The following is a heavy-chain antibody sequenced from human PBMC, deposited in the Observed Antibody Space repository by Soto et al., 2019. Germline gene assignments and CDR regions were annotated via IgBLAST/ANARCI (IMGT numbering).Heavy chain of an antibody. J-gene: IGHJ4*02. V-gene: IGHV4-59*08. CDR1: GGSISSYY. CDR2: IYYSGST. Sequence: SETLSLTCTVSGGSISSYYWSWIRQPPGKGLEWIGYIYYSGSTNYNPSPKSRVTISVDTSKNQLSLKLSSVTAADTAVYYCARRYGPGFDYWGQGTLVTVSS. CDR3: ARRYGPGFDY. D-gene: IGHD4-17*01.